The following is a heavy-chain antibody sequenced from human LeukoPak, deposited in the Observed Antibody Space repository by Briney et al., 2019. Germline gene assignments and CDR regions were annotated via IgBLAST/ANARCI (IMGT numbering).Heavy chain of an antibody. V-gene: IGHV4-39*07. CDR2: IYETGST. Sequence: SETLSLTCSVSGGSLSSSSYYWGWIRQPPGRGLEWIGNIYETGSTNYNPSLKSRVTISVDMSKNQFSLKLSSVTAADTAVYYCARVLGVAGMGAYPWGQGTLVTVSS. J-gene: IGHJ5*02. CDR1: GGSLSSSSYY. D-gene: IGHD6-19*01. CDR3: ARVLGVAGMGAYP.